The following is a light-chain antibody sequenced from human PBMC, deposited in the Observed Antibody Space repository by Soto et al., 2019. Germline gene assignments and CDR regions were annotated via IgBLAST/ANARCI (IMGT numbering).Light chain of an antibody. Sequence: DIQMTQSPSSLSASVGDRVTITCRASQGISNYVTWFQQKPGKAPKSLISAASTLQSGVPSRFRGSGSGTDFTLTISSLQPDDSATYYCQQYNSYPITFGQGTRLEIK. V-gene: IGKV1-16*01. J-gene: IGKJ5*01. CDR3: QQYNSYPIT. CDR2: AAS. CDR1: QGISNY.